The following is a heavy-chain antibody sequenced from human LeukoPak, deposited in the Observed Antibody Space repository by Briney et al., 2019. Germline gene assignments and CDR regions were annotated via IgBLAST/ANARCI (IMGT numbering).Heavy chain of an antibody. J-gene: IGHJ4*02. CDR2: INGSGSFT. Sequence: GGSLRLSCTGSKFTFSNYGMQWVRQDPGKGLQWVSIINGSGSFTSYADSVKGRLTISRDNSKNTLYLQMNSLRAEDTAVYYCAKAEGYCSGTWCFRWFDWWGQGTLVTVSS. D-gene: IGHD2-15*01. CDR3: AKAEGYCSGTWCFRWFDW. V-gene: IGHV3-NL1*01. CDR1: KFTFSNYG.